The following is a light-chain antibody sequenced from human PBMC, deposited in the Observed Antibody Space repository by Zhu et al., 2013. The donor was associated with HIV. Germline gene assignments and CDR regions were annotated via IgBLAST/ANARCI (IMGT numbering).Light chain of an antibody. J-gene: IGKJ5*01. CDR2: AAS. CDR1: QSLNTN. Sequence: EVVLTQSPATLSVSPGETATLSCRASQSLNTNLAWYQQKPGQPPRLLIYAASTRATGIPARFSGSGSGTEFTLTISSLQSEDHAVYYCQQYNDWPPRITFGQGTPLEIK. V-gene: IGKV3-15*01. CDR3: QQYNDWPPRIT.